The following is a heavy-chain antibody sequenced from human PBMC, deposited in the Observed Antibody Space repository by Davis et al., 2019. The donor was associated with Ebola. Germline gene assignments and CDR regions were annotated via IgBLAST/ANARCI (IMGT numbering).Heavy chain of an antibody. CDR2: ISGSGGST. V-gene: IGHV3-23*01. Sequence: GESLKISCAASGFTFSSYAMSWVRQAPGKGLEWVSAISGSGGSTYYADSVKGRFTISRDNSKNTLYLQMNSLRAEGTAVYYCARDGWYYDSSGYRSGFDYWGQGTLVTVSS. D-gene: IGHD3-22*01. J-gene: IGHJ4*02. CDR3: ARDGWYYDSSGYRSGFDY. CDR1: GFTFSSYA.